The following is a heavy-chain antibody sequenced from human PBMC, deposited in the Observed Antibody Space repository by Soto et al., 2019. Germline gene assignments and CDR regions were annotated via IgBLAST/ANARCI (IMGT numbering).Heavy chain of an antibody. CDR2: IYYSGST. J-gene: IGHJ4*02. D-gene: IGHD3-22*01. CDR1: GGSITSSSYY. Sequence: PSETLSLTCTVSGGSITSSSYYWGWIRQPPGKGLEWIGNIYYSGSTYYNPSLKSRVTISVDTSKNQFSLKLSSVTAADTAVDYCMLGSGWKDFDYWGQGTLVTFSS. V-gene: IGHV4-39*01. CDR3: MLGSGWKDFDY.